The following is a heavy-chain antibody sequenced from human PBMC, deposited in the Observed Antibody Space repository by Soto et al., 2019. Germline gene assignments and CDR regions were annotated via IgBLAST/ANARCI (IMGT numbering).Heavy chain of an antibody. J-gene: IGHJ6*02. Sequence: EVQLVESGGGLVQTGGSLRLSCAASGFTVSSNYMSWVRQAPGKGLEWVSVIYSGGSTYYADSVKGRFTISRHNSKNTLYLQMNSLRAEDTAVYYCARVRMSTSGYDYGMDVWGQGTTVTVSS. D-gene: IGHD3-3*01. CDR3: ARVRMSTSGYDYGMDV. CDR2: IYSGGST. V-gene: IGHV3-53*04. CDR1: GFTVSSNY.